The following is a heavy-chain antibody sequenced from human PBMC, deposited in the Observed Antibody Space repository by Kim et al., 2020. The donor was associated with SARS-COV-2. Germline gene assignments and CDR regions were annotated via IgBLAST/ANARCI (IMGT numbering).Heavy chain of an antibody. CDR2: ISWNSGSI. D-gene: IGHD3-9*01. J-gene: IGHJ2*01. CDR3: AKGKPYYDILTGFRLNWYFDL. V-gene: IGHV3-9*01. Sequence: GGSLRLSCAASGFTFGDYAMHWVRQAPGKGLEWVSGISWNSGSIGYADSVKGRFTISRDNAKNSLYLQMNSLRAEDTALYYCAKGKPYYDILTGFRLNWYFDLWGRGTLVTVSS. CDR1: GFTFGDYA.